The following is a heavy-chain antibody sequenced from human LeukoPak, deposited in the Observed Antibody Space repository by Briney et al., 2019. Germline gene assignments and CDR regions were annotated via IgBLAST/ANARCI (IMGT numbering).Heavy chain of an antibody. CDR3: ARDKIAAADEELFDY. J-gene: IGHJ4*02. CDR2: IWYDGSNK. Sequence: PGGSLRLSCAASGFTFSSYGMHWVRQAPGKGLEWVAVIWYDGSNKYYADSVKGRFTISIDNSKNTLYLQMNSLRAEDTAVYYCARDKIAAADEELFDYWGQGTLVTVSS. V-gene: IGHV3-33*01. CDR1: GFTFSSYG. D-gene: IGHD6-13*01.